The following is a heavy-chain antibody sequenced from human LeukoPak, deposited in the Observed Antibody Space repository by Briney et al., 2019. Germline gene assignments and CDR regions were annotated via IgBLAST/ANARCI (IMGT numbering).Heavy chain of an antibody. Sequence: PGGSLRLSCAASGFTFSSYAMHWVRQAPGKGLEWVAVISYDGSNKYYADSVKGRFTISRDNSKNTLYLQMNSLRAEDTAVYYCAREPIAVAQQSHAYYYYGMDVWGQGTTVTVSS. CDR3: AREPIAVAQQSHAYYYYGMDV. J-gene: IGHJ6*02. V-gene: IGHV3-30*04. D-gene: IGHD6-19*01. CDR2: ISYDGSNK. CDR1: GFTFSSYA.